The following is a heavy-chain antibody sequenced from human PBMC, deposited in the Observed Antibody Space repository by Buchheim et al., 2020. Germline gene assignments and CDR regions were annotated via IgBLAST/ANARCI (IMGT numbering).Heavy chain of an antibody. Sequence: EVQLVESGGGLVQPGGSLRLSCAASGFTFSTYNMNWVRQAPGKGLEWVSYITTSSSTIYYADSVKGRFTISRENAKNSLYLQMNSLRAEDTAVYYCARIHDYYYGMDVWGQGTT. CDR2: ITTSSSTI. CDR1: GFTFSTYN. CDR3: ARIHDYYYGMDV. J-gene: IGHJ6*02. V-gene: IGHV3-48*01.